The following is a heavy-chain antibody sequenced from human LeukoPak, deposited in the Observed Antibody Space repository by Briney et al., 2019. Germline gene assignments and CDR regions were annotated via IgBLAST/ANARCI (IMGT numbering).Heavy chain of an antibody. V-gene: IGHV4-59*01. CDR1: GGSIRDYY. CDR2: IYYSGGT. J-gene: IGHJ6*02. Sequence: SETLSLTCTVSGGSIRDYYWKWIRQPPGKGLEGSGYIYYSGGTNYNPSLKSRVTISVDTSKNQFSLKLSSVTAADTAVYYCARGGVYSSSWMTPYYYSYGMDVWGQGTTVTVSS. D-gene: IGHD6-13*01. CDR3: ARGGVYSSSWMTPYYYSYGMDV.